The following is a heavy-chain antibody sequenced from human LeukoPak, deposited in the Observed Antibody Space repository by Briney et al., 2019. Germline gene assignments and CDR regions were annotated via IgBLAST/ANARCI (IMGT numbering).Heavy chain of an antibody. CDR1: GFTFSSYW. V-gene: IGHV3-7*02. CDR2: IKGDGSEK. J-gene: IGHJ4*02. D-gene: IGHD3-10*01. CDR3: ARGSGSYGCDY. Sequence: GGSLRLSCAASGFTFSSYWMTWVRQAPGRGLEWVANIKGDGSEKYYADSVRGQFTISRDNSKNTLYLQMNSLRAEDTAVYYCARGSGSYGCDYWGQGTLVTVSS.